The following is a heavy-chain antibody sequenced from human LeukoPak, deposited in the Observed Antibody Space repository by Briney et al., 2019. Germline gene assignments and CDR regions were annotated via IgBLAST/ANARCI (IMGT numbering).Heavy chain of an antibody. Sequence: QSGGSLRLSCAASGFTFSSYAMSWVRQAPGKGLEWVSAISGSGGSTYYADSVKGRFTISRDNSKNTLYLQMNSLRAEDTAVYYCAKASAANRGARTWGQGTMVTVSS. CDR2: ISGSGGST. D-gene: IGHD2-15*01. J-gene: IGHJ3*01. V-gene: IGHV3-23*01. CDR1: GFTFSSYA. CDR3: AKASAANRGART.